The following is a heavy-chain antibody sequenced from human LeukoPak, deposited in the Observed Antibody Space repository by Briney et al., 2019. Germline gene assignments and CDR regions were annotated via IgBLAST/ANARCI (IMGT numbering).Heavy chain of an antibody. V-gene: IGHV4-34*01. CDR2: INHSGST. D-gene: IGHD3-10*01. J-gene: IGHJ4*02. CDR3: ARHETDYYGSGSYCLDY. Sequence: SETLSLTCAVYGGSFSGYYWSWIRQPPGKGLEWIGEINHSGSTNYNPSLKSRVTISVDTSKNQFSLKLSSVTAADTAVYYCARHETDYYGSGSYCLDYWGQGTLVTVSS. CDR1: GGSFSGYY.